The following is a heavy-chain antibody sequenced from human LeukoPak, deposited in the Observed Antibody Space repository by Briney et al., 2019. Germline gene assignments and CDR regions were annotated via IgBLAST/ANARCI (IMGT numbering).Heavy chain of an antibody. CDR2: INHSGST. Sequence: KTSETLSLTCAVYGGSFSGYYWSWIRQPPGKGLEWIGEINHSGSTNYNPSLKSRVTISVDTSKNQFSLKLSSVTAADTAVYYCARGQRITMIVVVMADAFDIWGQGTMVTVSS. D-gene: IGHD3-22*01. V-gene: IGHV4-34*01. J-gene: IGHJ3*02. CDR1: GGSFSGYY. CDR3: ARGQRITMIVVVMADAFDI.